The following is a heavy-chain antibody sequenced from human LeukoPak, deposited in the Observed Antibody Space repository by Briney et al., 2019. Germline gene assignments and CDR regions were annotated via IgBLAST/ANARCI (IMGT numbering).Heavy chain of an antibody. CDR1: GFTFSSSW. CDR3: ARDVVPGAQMGY. Sequence: GGSLRLSCAASGFTFSSSWMAWVRQAPGKGLEWVGNIKEDGTAKNYVVSVRGRFAISRDNAKNSLYLQMNSLRGEDTAVYYCARDVVPGAQMGYWGQETLVTVSS. CDR2: IKEDGTAK. V-gene: IGHV3-7*01. D-gene: IGHD3-10*01. J-gene: IGHJ4*02.